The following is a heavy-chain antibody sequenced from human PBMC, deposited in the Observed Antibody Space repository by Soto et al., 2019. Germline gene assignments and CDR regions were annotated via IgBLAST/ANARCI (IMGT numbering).Heavy chain of an antibody. V-gene: IGHV1-69*11. CDR2: IVSSLDTT. D-gene: IGHD3-16*02. J-gene: IGHJ6*02. CDR1: GGTFSSSG. Sequence: GASGKVSCKASGGTFSSSGFSWVRQAPGQGLEWMGMIVSSLDTTNYAQKFQARVTITADEVTSTAYMELRSLRSEDTAVYYCARWPQPRYTADPYAVDVWGQGTRVTVSS. CDR3: ARWPQPRYTADPYAVDV.